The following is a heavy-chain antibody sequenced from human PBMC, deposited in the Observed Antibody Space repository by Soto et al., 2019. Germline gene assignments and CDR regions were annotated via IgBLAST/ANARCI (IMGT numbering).Heavy chain of an antibody. CDR3: AKRSSSSTFDY. J-gene: IGHJ4*02. CDR2: ISGSDDST. Sequence: GGSLRLSCAASGFTFSSYAMSWVRQAPGKGLEWVSVISGSDDSTYYADSVKGRFTISRDNSKNTLYLQMNSLRAEDTAAYYCAKRSSSSTFDYWGQGTLVTVSS. V-gene: IGHV3-23*01. D-gene: IGHD6-6*01. CDR1: GFTFSSYA.